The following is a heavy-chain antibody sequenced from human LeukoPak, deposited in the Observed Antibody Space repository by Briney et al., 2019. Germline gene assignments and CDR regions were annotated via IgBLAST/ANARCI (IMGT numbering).Heavy chain of an antibody. V-gene: IGHV4-39*07. CDR2: IYYSGST. CDR1: GGSISSSSYY. D-gene: IGHD3-22*01. CDR3: ARGTGDYYDSSGYFDY. Sequence: SGTLSLTCTVSGGSISSSSYYWGWIRQPPGKGLKWIGSIYYSGSTYYNPSLKSRVTISVDTSKNQFSLKLSSVTAADTAVYYCARGTGDYYDSSGYFDYWGQGTLVTVSS. J-gene: IGHJ4*02.